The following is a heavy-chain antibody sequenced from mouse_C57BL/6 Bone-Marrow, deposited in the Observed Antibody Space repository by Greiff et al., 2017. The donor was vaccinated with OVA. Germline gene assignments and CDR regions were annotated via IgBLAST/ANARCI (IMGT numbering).Heavy chain of an antibody. CDR1: GFNINDDY. V-gene: IGHV14-4*01. CDR2: IDPENSDT. Sequence: VQLKQSGAELVRPGASVKLSCTASGFNINDDYMHWVKERPEQGLEWIGWIDPENSDTEYASKFQGKATITADPSSKTVYLHLSSLTSEDTAVYYCTTYRYWGQGTTLTVSS. CDR3: TTYRY. J-gene: IGHJ2*01.